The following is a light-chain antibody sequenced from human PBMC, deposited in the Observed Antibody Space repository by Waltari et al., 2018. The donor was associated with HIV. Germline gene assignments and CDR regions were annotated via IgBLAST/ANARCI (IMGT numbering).Light chain of an antibody. J-gene: IGKJ5*01. Sequence: DIRMTQSPSTLSVSLGDRVSITCRASQNVSKWLAWYQQKPGQVPKLLLYLASTLNTAVPSGFSGGGSGTSVSLTVSGVQAEDLATYYCQQTYSRPRTFGQGTRLE. CDR3: QQTYSRPRT. V-gene: IGKV1-5*01. CDR2: LAS. CDR1: QNVSKW.